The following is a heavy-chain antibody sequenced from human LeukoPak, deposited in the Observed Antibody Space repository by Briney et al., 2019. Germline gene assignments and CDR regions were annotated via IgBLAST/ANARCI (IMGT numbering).Heavy chain of an antibody. V-gene: IGHV4-59*01. CDR3: ARAPRVSMVRGEYFDY. J-gene: IGHJ4*02. Sequence: SETLSLTCTVSGGSISSYYWSWIRQPPGKGLEWIGYIYYSGSTNYNPSLKSRVTISVDTSKNQFSLKLSPVTAADTAVYYCARAPRVSMVRGEYFDYWGQGTLVTVSS. CDR2: IYYSGST. CDR1: GGSISSYY. D-gene: IGHD3-10*01.